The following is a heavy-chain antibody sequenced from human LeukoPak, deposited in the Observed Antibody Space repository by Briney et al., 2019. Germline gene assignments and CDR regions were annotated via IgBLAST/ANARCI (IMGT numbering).Heavy chain of an antibody. CDR2: IKHAGSGP. CDR1: GFRFRNYW. Sequence: GRSLRLSSAVSGFRFRNYWMTWDRQAPGKGLERVANIKHAGSGPSYLDSVRGRFTISRDNARNLLSLQMSGLRVEDTAVYYCARAREITVTGTDYFDSWGQGTLVTVSS. D-gene: IGHD6-19*01. CDR3: ARAREITVTGTDYFDS. J-gene: IGHJ4*02. V-gene: IGHV3-7*01.